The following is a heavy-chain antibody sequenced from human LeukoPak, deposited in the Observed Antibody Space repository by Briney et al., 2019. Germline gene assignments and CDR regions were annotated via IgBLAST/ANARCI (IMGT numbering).Heavy chain of an antibody. D-gene: IGHD3-22*01. V-gene: IGHV1-69*13. CDR1: GGTFSSYA. CDR3: ARDSSGYDDSSNI. Sequence: GASVKVSCKASGGTFSSYAISWVRQAPGQGLEWMGGIIPIFGTANYAQKFQGRVTITADESTSTAYMELRSLRSDDTAVYYCARDSSGYDDSSNIWGQGTLVTVSS. J-gene: IGHJ4*02. CDR2: IIPIFGTA.